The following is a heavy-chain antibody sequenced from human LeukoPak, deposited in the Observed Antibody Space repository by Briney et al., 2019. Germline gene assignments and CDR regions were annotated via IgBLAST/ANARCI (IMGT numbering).Heavy chain of an antibody. CDR3: ARDTYYYDSSGYDYYYGMDV. J-gene: IGHJ6*02. CDR2: IYSGGST. V-gene: IGHV3-53*01. Sequence: GGSLRLSCAASGFTVSSNYMSWVRQAPGKGLEWVSVIYSGGSTYYADSVKGRFTISRDNSKNTLYLQMNSLRAEDTAVYYCARDTYYYDSSGYDYYYGMDVWGQGTTVAVSS. CDR1: GFTVSSNY. D-gene: IGHD3-22*01.